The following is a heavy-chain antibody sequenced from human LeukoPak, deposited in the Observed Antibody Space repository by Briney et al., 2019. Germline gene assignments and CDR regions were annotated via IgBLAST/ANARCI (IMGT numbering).Heavy chain of an antibody. J-gene: IGHJ5*02. D-gene: IGHD3/OR15-3a*01. CDR3: ASTAGFGRGSWFDP. CDR1: GGSISSSSYY. CDR2: IHHGGST. V-gene: IGHV4-39*07. Sequence: SETLSLTCTVSGGSISSSSYYWGWIRQPPGKGLEWIGDIHHGGSTYYNPSLKSRVTISVDRSKNQFSLKLSSVTAADTAVHYCASTAGFGRGSWFDPWGQGTLVTVSS.